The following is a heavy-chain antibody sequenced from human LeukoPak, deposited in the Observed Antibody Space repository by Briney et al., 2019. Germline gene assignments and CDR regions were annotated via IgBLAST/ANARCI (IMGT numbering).Heavy chain of an antibody. CDR1: EFTFSSYA. CDR3: TRDRQGPKLYEMHV. J-gene: IGHJ6*02. Sequence: GGSLRLSCAASEFTFSSYAMNWVRQAPGKGLEWISYIGSSGSTIYYADSVKGRFNISRDNAKNSVYLQMNSLRAEDTAVYSCTRDRQGPKLYEMHVWGQGTTVTVSS. D-gene: IGHD3-10*01. V-gene: IGHV3-48*01. CDR2: IGSSGSTI.